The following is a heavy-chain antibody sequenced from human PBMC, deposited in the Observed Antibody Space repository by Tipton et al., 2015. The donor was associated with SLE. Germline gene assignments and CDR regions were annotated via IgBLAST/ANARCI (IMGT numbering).Heavy chain of an antibody. V-gene: IGHV3-13*01. Sequence: SLRLSCAASGFIFSNNDIHWLRQPTGEGLEWVAGIGKGGDTYYSGSVKGRFTISRENAKNFVYLQMNSLRVGDTAVYYCAMRRGTADAFSYFGYWGQGILVTVSS. CDR2: IGKGGDT. CDR3: AMRRGTADAFSYFGY. CDR1: GFIFSNND. J-gene: IGHJ4*02. D-gene: IGHD1/OR15-1a*01.